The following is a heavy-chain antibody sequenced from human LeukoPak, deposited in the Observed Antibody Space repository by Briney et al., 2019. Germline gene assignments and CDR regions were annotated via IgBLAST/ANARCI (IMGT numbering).Heavy chain of an antibody. CDR3: ARDSSPYASGKYYFDY. D-gene: IGHD3-16*01. CDR2: ISSSRSYI. V-gene: IGHV3-21*01. Sequence: GGSLRLSCAASGFTFSIYSMNWVRQAPGKELEWVSSISSSRSYIYYADSVKGRFTISRDNPKNSLYLQVNSLRDEDTAVYYRARDSSPYASGKYYFDYWGQGTLVTVSS. J-gene: IGHJ4*01. CDR1: GFTFSIYS.